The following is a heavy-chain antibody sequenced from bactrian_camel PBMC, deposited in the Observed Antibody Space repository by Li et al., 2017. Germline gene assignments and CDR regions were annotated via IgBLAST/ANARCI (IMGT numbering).Heavy chain of an antibody. Sequence: HVQLVESGGGSVQAGGSLRLSCAASGFTFSSYWMYWVRQAPGKGLEGVSSISSGGGNTYYADSVKGRFTISRDNAKNTLYLQLNSLKTEDTAMYFCATASFTVVDLTNVPVYFRYWGQGTQVTVS. J-gene: IGHJ6*01. CDR3: ATASFTVVDLTNVPVYFRY. D-gene: IGHD2*01. V-gene: IGHV3S1*01. CDR2: ISSGGGNT. CDR1: GFTFSSYW.